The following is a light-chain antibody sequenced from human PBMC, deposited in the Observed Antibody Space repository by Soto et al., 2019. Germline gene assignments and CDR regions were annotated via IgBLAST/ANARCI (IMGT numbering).Light chain of an antibody. CDR2: GAS. V-gene: IGKV3-15*01. Sequence: EIVLTQSPATLSVSPGERVTLSCWASQRIGSQLAWYQQKPGQVPRLLIYGASARATDTPGRFSGSGSGTEFTLTISSLQSEDVAVYYCQQYIKCPPATFGQGTQVEIK. J-gene: IGKJ1*01. CDR3: QQYIKCPPAT. CDR1: QRIGSQ.